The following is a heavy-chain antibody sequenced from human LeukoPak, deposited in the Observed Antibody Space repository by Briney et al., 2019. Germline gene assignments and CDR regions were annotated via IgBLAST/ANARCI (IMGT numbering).Heavy chain of an antibody. CDR3: ARVNGEQWLVFDY. J-gene: IGHJ4*02. V-gene: IGHV4-31*03. D-gene: IGHD6-19*01. CDR1: GGSISSGGYY. CDR2: IYYSGST. Sequence: SETLSLTCTVSGGSISSGGYYWSWIRQHPGKGLEWIGYIYYSGSTYYNPSLKSRVTISVDTSKNQFSLKLSSVTAADTAVYYCARVNGEQWLVFDYWGQGTLVTVSS.